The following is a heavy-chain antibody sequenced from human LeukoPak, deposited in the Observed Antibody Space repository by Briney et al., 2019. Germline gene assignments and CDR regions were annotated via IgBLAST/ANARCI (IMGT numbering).Heavy chain of an antibody. D-gene: IGHD6-13*01. CDR3: ARGYRDLDY. V-gene: IGHV5-51*01. CDR2: IHPGDSDT. Sequence: GESLKISCKGSGYTFASYWIGWVRQMPGKGLEWMGIIHPGDSDTRYIPSFQGQVTMSADKSINTAYLQWSSLKASDSGMYYCARGYRDLDYWGQGTLVTVSS. J-gene: IGHJ4*02. CDR1: GYTFASYW.